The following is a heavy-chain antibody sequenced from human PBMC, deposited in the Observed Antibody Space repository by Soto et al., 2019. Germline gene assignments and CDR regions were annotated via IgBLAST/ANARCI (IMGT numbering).Heavy chain of an antibody. D-gene: IGHD6-19*01. Sequence: QVELMQSGPEVKRPGTSVKVSCKASGYTFITSGINWVRQTPGQPLEWVGWISPANGDKKYAQKFKDRVIFTSETSTDTFNMELTNLRSDDPAVYFCARGRYFATTHRQWWYFDFWGRGTPVTVSS. V-gene: IGHV1-18*01. CDR2: ISPANGDK. CDR3: ARGRYFATTHRQWWYFDF. CDR1: GYTFITSG. J-gene: IGHJ2*01.